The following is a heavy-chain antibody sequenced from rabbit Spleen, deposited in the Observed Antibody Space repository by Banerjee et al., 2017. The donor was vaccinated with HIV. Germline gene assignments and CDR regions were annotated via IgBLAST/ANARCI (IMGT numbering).Heavy chain of an antibody. CDR2: IYTGRGGT. J-gene: IGHJ6*01. CDR1: GFDVSRYG. D-gene: IGHD4-1*01. CDR3: ARYYIFYGMDL. V-gene: IGHV1S47*01. Sequence: QEQLVESGGGLVQPGGSLKLSCKASGFDVSRYGVSWVRQAPGKGLEWIGAIYTGRGGTDYANWVNGRFTISSDNAQYTVDLQMNSLTAADTATYFCARYYIFYGMDLWGPGTLVTVS.